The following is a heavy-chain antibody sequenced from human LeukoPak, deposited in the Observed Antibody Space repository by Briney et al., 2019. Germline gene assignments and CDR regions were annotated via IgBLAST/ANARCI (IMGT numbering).Heavy chain of an antibody. CDR3: AKQLGYCSDGSCYFPY. CDR2: IYENGGTT. CDR1: GFTFRSHA. J-gene: IGHJ4*02. D-gene: IGHD2-15*01. Sequence: PGGSLRLSCVGSGFTFRSHAMSWVRQAPEKGLEFVSGIYENGGTTYYADSVQGRFTISRDNSKSTLCLQMNSLRAEDTAVYYCAKQLGYCSDGSCYFPYWGQGTLVTVSS. V-gene: IGHV3-23*01.